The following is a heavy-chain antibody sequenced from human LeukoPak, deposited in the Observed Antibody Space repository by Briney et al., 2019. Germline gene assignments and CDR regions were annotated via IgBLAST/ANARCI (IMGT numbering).Heavy chain of an antibody. CDR3: ARDAQHYCSSTSCYGPRSGADYYYYYMDV. Sequence: ASVKVSRKASGYTFTSYGISWVRQAPGQGLEWMGWISAYNGNTNYAQKLQGRVTMTTDTSTSTAYMELRSLRSDDTAVYYCARDAQHYCSSTSCYGPRSGADYYYYYMDVWGKGTTVTVSS. CDR1: GYTFTSYG. D-gene: IGHD2-2*01. CDR2: ISAYNGNT. J-gene: IGHJ6*03. V-gene: IGHV1-18*01.